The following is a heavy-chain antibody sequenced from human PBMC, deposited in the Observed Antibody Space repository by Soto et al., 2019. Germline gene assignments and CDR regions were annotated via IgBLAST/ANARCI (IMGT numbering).Heavy chain of an antibody. CDR1: GGSISSSSYY. V-gene: IGHV4-39*07. Sequence: SETLSLTCTVSGGSISSSSYYWGWIRQPPGKGLEWIVSIYYSGSTYYNPSLKSRVTISVDTSKNQFSLKLSSVTAADTAVYYCARGAPADYYDSSGYYYGVQFDYWGQGTLVTVSS. CDR2: IYYSGST. CDR3: ARGAPADYYDSSGYYYGVQFDY. D-gene: IGHD3-22*01. J-gene: IGHJ4*02.